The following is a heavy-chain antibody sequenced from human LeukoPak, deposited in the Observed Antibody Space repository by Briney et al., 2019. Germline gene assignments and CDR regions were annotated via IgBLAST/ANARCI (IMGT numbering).Heavy chain of an antibody. CDR1: RFTFSTYG. J-gene: IGHJ4*02. V-gene: IGHV3-33*01. Sequence: GRSLRLSCAASRFTFSTYGMHWVRHTPGKGLEWVAVIWYDGSNKYYADSVRGRFNISRDNSKNTLYLQMNSLRVEDTAMYYCARKINYYFDFWGQGTLVTVYS. CDR2: IWYDGSNK. CDR3: ARKINYYFDF. D-gene: IGHD1-1*01.